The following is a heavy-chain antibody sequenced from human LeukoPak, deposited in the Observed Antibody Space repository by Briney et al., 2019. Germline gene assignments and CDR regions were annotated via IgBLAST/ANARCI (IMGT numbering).Heavy chain of an antibody. Sequence: PGGSLRLSCAASGFTFSSYGMHWVRQAPGKGLEWVAVIWYDGSNKYYADSVKGRFTISRDNSKNTLYLQMNSLRAEDTAVYYCEKAAYDILTGWIGGFDYWGQGTLVTVSS. CDR2: IWYDGSNK. CDR1: GFTFSSYG. J-gene: IGHJ4*02. D-gene: IGHD3-9*01. CDR3: EKAAYDILTGWIGGFDY. V-gene: IGHV3-33*06.